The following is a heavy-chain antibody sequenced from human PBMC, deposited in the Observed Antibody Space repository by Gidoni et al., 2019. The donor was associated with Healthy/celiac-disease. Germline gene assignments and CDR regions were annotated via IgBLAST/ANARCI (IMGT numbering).Heavy chain of an antibody. CDR2: IKQDGSEK. CDR1: GSNFSSSW. J-gene: IGHJ5*02. Sequence: EVQLVESGGGLVQPGGSLRLPCEAPGSNFSSSWMSWVRQAPGKGLEWVANIKQDGSEKYYVDSVKGRFTISRDNAKNSLYLQMNSLRAEDTAVYYCAREFCGGGDCYSPVPWGQGTLVTVSS. V-gene: IGHV3-7*03. D-gene: IGHD2-21*02. CDR3: AREFCGGGDCYSPVP.